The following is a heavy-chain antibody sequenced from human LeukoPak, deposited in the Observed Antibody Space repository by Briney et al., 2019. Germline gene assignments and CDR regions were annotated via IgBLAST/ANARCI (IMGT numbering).Heavy chain of an antibody. CDR3: AKETRDYGDYAPFDY. D-gene: IGHD4-17*01. V-gene: IGHV3-23*01. CDR2: ISGSGGST. CDR1: GFTFSGYV. J-gene: IGHJ4*02. Sequence: GGSLRLSCAASGFTFSGYVMTWVRQPPGKGLQWVADISGSGGSTYYADSVKGRFSISRDNSKNTLYLQMNSLRAEDTAVYYCAKETRDYGDYAPFDYWGQGTLVTVSS.